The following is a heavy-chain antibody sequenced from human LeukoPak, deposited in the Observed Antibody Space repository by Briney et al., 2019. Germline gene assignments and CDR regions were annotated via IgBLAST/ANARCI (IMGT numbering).Heavy chain of an antibody. CDR1: GGSISSSSYC. Sequence: SETLSLTCTVSGGSISSSSYCWGWIRQPPGKGLEWFGSIDDSGSTYYNPSLTSRVTISVATSKNQFSLKLSSVTAADRAVYYCAIYHSATFRPRSYYSANWGQEALVTASS. CDR3: AIYHSATFRPRSYYSAN. D-gene: IGHD3-10*01. CDR2: IDDSGST. V-gene: IGHV4-39*01. J-gene: IGHJ4*02.